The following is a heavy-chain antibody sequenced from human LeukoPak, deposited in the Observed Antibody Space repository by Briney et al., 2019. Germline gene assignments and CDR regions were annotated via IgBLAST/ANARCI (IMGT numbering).Heavy chain of an antibody. Sequence: SETLSLTCTVYGESFSSYYWSWVRQPPGKGLEWIGEINRSGSANYHPSLKSRVTMALDTSKTQFSLKLSSVTAADTAVYYCARANLNGAIDLWGRGTLVTVSS. D-gene: IGHD1-26*01. CDR2: INRSGSA. V-gene: IGHV4-34*01. CDR1: GESFSSYY. J-gene: IGHJ2*01. CDR3: ARANLNGAIDL.